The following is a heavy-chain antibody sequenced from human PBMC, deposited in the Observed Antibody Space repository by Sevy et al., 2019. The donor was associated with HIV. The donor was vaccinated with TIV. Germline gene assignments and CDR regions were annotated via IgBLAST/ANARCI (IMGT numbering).Heavy chain of an antibody. Sequence: GGSLRLSCAASGFTFSSYGMHWVRQAPGKGLEWVAVIWYDGSNKYYADSVKGRFTISRDNSKNTLYLQMNSLRAEDTAVYYCARDKGWFGELFDAPPVHYYYGMDVWGQGTTVTVSS. CDR2: IWYDGSNK. J-gene: IGHJ6*02. V-gene: IGHV3-33*01. D-gene: IGHD3-10*01. CDR1: GFTFSSYG. CDR3: ARDKGWFGELFDAPPVHYYYGMDV.